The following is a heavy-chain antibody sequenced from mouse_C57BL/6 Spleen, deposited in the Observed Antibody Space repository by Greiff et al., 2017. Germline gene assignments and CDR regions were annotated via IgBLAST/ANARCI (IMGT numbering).Heavy chain of an antibody. CDR1: GYTFTGYW. CDR3: TRSDGAIDY. Sequence: QVQLQQPGAELVKPGASVKISCKASGYTFTGYWITWVKQRPGHGLEWIGDIYPGSGSTNYNEKFKGKATLTVDTSSSTAYMQRSSLTSADSVVYSCTRSDGAIDYWGQGTTLTVSS. J-gene: IGHJ2*01. D-gene: IGHD3-1*01. CDR2: IYPGSGST. V-gene: IGHV1-55*01.